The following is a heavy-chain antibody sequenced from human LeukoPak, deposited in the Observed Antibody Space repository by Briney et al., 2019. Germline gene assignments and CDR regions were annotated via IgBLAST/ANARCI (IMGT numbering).Heavy chain of an antibody. CDR1: GFTFSSYA. J-gene: IGHJ4*02. V-gene: IGHV3-23*01. Sequence: PGGSLRLSCAASGFTFSSYAMTWVRQAPGKGLAWVSSISGSGGDTYYADSVKGRFTISRDYSKNTLSLQMNSLRAEDTAVYYCAKDPGIAAALWGQGTLVTVSS. CDR3: AKDPGIAAAL. D-gene: IGHD6-13*01. CDR2: ISGSGGDT.